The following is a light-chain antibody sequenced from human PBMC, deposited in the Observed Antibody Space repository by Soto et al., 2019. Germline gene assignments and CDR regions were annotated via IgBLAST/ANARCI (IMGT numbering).Light chain of an antibody. V-gene: IGKV3-15*01. CDR3: QQNIDWPPIT. CDR1: QSVSSN. J-gene: IGKJ5*01. CDR2: GAS. Sequence: EIVMTQSPATLSVSPGERATLSCRASQSVSSNLSCDQQKPGQAPRLLIYGASTRATGLPARFSCSGSGTEFTLTIIILQSGDFAVSYCQQNIDWPPITFGLGTRLEIK.